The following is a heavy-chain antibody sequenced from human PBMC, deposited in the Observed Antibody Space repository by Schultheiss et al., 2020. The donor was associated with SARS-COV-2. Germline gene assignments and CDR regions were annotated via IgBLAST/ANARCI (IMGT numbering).Heavy chain of an antibody. CDR1: GFTFSSYA. J-gene: IGHJ4*02. V-gene: IGHV3-30*07. Sequence: GGSLRLSCAASGFTFSSYAMHWVRQAPGKGLEWVAVISYDGSNKYYADSVKGRFTISRDNSKNTLYLQMNSLRAEDTAVYYCAKDLGYWGQGTLVTVSS. CDR2: ISYDGSNK. CDR3: AKDLGY. D-gene: IGHD3-10*01.